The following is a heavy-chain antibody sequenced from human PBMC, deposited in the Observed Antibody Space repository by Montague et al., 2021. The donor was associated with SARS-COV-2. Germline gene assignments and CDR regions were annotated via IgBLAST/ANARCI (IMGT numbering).Heavy chain of an antibody. CDR2: IYSSGST. CDR1: GGSISSYY. D-gene: IGHD5-12*01. Sequence: SETLSLTCTVSGGSISSYYWSWIRQPAGKGLEWIGRIYSSGSTNYNPSLRSRVTMSVDTSKNQFSLKLTSVTAADTAVYYCARGGGRLQYSYYYGMDVWGQGTTVTVSS. J-gene: IGHJ6*02. V-gene: IGHV4-4*07. CDR3: ARGGGRLQYSYYYGMDV.